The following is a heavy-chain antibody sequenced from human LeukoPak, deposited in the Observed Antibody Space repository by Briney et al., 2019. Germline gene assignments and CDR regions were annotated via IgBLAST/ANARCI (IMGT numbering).Heavy chain of an antibody. CDR2: IYYSGRT. Sequence: SETLSLTCAVYGGSFSGYYWNWIRQPPGKGLEWIGSIYYSGRTYYNPSLKSRVTKSVDTSKNQFSLRLSSVTAADTAVYYCAALDTQFDPWGPGTLVTVSS. V-gene: IGHV4-34*01. CDR1: GGSFSGYY. CDR3: AALDTQFDP. J-gene: IGHJ5*02.